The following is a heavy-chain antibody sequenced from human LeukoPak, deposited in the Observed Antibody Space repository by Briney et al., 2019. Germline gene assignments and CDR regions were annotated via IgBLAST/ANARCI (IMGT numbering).Heavy chain of an antibody. V-gene: IGHV3-9*01. J-gene: IGHJ6*02. CDR2: ISWNSGSI. CDR3: AKGISVTDYYYGMDV. CDR1: GFTFDDYA. D-gene: IGHD2-21*02. Sequence: GGSLRLSCAASGFTFDDYAMHWVRQVPGKGLEWVSGISWNSGSIDYADSVKGRFTISRDNAKNSLFLQMNSLQDEDTALYFCAKGISVTDYYYGMDVWGQGTTVTVSS.